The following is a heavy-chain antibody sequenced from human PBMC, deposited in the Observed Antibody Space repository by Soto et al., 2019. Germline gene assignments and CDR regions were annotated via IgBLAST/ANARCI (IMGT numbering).Heavy chain of an antibody. V-gene: IGHV1-69*13. D-gene: IGHD2-2*01. CDR3: ARDLVADIVVVPAAGFYDP. Sequence: ASVKVSCKASGGTFSSYAISWVRQAPGQGLEWMGGIIPIFGTANYAQKFQGRVTITADESTSTAYMELSSLRSEDTAVYYCARDLVADIVVVPAAGFYDPWGQGTLVTVSS. CDR2: IIPIFGTA. CDR1: GGTFSSYA. J-gene: IGHJ5*02.